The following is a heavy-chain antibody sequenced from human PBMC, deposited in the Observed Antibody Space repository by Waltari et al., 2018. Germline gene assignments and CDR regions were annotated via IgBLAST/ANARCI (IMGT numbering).Heavy chain of an antibody. Sequence: QLRLQESGPGLVKPSDTLSLTCTVSGGSIRRTNYYWGWIRQPPGKGLEWIGSIYYSGNTYYNPSLKSRVTMSADTSKNQFSLKLSSVTAADTAVYYCARHQDWVVVSATWFDPWGQGTLVTVSS. CDR3: ARHQDWVVVSATWFDP. J-gene: IGHJ5*02. V-gene: IGHV4-39*01. CDR1: GGSIRRTNYY. CDR2: IYYSGNT. D-gene: IGHD2-21*02.